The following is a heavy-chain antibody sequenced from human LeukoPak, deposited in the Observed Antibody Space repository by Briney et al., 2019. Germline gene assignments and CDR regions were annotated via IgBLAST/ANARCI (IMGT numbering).Heavy chain of an antibody. Sequence: PGGSLRLSCAASGFTFSDYYMSWVRQAPGKVLEWVSVIYSGGSTYYADSVKGRFTISRDNSKNTLYLQMNSLRAEDTAVYYCARDTLLPGDYWGQGTLVTVSS. D-gene: IGHD2-15*01. CDR3: ARDTLLPGDY. CDR1: GFTFSDYY. V-gene: IGHV3-66*01. J-gene: IGHJ4*02. CDR2: IYSGGST.